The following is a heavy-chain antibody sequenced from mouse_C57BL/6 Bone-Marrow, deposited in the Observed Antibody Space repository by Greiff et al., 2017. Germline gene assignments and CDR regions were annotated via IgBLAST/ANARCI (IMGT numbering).Heavy chain of an antibody. D-gene: IGHD1-1*01. V-gene: IGHV1-64*01. CDR1: GYTFTSYW. Sequence: VQLQQPGAELVKPGASVKLSCKASGYTFTSYWMHWVKQRPGQGLEWIGMIRPNSGTTNYNDTFKSKATLTVDNSSSTAYMQLSRLTSEDSAVYYCARGYYGSLYFDDWGQGTTLTVSS. J-gene: IGHJ2*01. CDR2: IRPNSGTT. CDR3: ARGYYGSLYFDD.